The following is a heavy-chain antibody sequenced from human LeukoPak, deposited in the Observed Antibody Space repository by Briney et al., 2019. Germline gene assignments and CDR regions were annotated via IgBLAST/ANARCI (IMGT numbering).Heavy chain of an antibody. Sequence: GGSLRLSCAASGLTFSSYEMNWVRQAPGKGLERVSYISSSGSTIYYADSVRGRFIISRDNTKNSLYLQINSLRAEDTAVYFCARFYGDSTHDFDYWGQGTLVTVSS. D-gene: IGHD4-17*01. CDR1: GLTFSSYE. CDR2: ISSSGSTI. CDR3: ARFYGDSTHDFDY. V-gene: IGHV3-48*03. J-gene: IGHJ4*02.